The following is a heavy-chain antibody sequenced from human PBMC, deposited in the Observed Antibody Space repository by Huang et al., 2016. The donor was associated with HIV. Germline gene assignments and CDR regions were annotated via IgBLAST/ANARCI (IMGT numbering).Heavy chain of an antibody. CDR2: ISSSSSTV. Sequence: QVQLVESGGGLVKPGGSLRLSCAASGFTFSDYYMSWIRQAPGKGREWVAYISSSSSTVYDADSVKGRFTISRDNGENSLYLQMNSLRAEDTALYYCAREKSTGVDYWGQGTLVTVSS. J-gene: IGHJ4*02. V-gene: IGHV3-11*01. CDR1: GFTFSDYY. CDR3: AREKSTGVDY. D-gene: IGHD4-17*01.